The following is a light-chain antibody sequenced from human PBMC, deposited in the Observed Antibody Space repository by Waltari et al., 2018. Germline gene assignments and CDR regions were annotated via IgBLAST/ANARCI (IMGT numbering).Light chain of an antibody. CDR3: SCIQL. V-gene: IGLV2-14*03. J-gene: IGLJ3*02. CDR2: DVT. Sequence: QSALTQPASVSGSPGQSITISCTGTSSDLGAYNYVSWYQQHPGKAPKLMIYDVTKRPSGVSNRFSGSKSGNTASLTISGLQAEDEADYYCSCIQLFGGGTKLTVL. CDR1: SSDLGAYNY.